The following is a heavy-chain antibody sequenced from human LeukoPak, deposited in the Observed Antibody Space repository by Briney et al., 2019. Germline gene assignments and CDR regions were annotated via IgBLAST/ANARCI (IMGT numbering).Heavy chain of an antibody. V-gene: IGHV4-34*01. Sequence: SETLSLTCAVYGGSFSGYYWSWIRQPPGKGLEWIGEINHSGSTNYNPSLKSRVTILVDTSKNQFSLKLSSVTAADTAVYYCARGRGSHGYYFDYWGQGTLVTVSS. CDR1: GGSFSGYY. CDR2: INHSGST. CDR3: ARGRGSHGYYFDY. D-gene: IGHD1-26*01. J-gene: IGHJ4*02.